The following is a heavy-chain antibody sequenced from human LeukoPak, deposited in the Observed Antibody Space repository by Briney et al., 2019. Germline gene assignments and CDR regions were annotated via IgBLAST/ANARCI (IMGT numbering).Heavy chain of an antibody. D-gene: IGHD5-18*01. CDR1: GGSFSGYY. CDR2: INHSGST. CDR3: ARSVDTAMVTPFDY. V-gene: IGHV4-34*01. J-gene: IGHJ4*02. Sequence: SETLSLTCAVYGGSFSGYYWSWIRQPPGKGLEWIGEINHSGSTNYNPSLKSRVTISVDTSKNQFSLKLSSVTAADTAVYYCARSVDTAMVTPFDYWGQGNLVTVSS.